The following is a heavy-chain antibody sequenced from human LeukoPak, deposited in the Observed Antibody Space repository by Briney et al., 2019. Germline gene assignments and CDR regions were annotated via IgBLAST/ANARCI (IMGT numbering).Heavy chain of an antibody. D-gene: IGHD3-10*01. J-gene: IGHJ4*02. CDR2: INTNDGST. V-gene: IGHV1-46*01. CDR1: GYTFTSYY. CDR3: AREGYGSGTYLDY. Sequence: ASVKVSCKASGYTFTSYYMHWVRQAPGQGLAWMGRINTNDGSTNYAQKFQGRVTMTRDMSTSTVHMELSSLRSEDTAVYYCAREGYGSGTYLDYWGQGTLVTVSS.